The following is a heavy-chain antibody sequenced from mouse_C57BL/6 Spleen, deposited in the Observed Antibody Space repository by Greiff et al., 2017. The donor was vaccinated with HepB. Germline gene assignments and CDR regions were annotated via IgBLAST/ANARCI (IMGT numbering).Heavy chain of an antibody. CDR1: GYAFSSYW. D-gene: IGHD1-1*01. Sequence: VQLKQSGAELVKPGASVKISCKASGYAFSSYWMNWVKQRPGKGLEWIGQIYPGDGDTNYNGKFKGKATLTADKSTSTAYMQLSSLTSEDSAVYFCARGRGYYGSGYFDVWGTGTTVTVSA. J-gene: IGHJ1*03. CDR2: IYPGDGDT. V-gene: IGHV1-80*01. CDR3: ARGRGYYGSGYFDV.